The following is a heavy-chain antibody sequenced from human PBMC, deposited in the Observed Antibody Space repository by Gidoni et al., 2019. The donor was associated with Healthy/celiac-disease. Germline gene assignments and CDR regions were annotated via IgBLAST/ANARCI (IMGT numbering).Heavy chain of an antibody. CDR2: IYYSGST. V-gene: IGHV4-59*01. D-gene: IGHD4-17*01. J-gene: IGHJ4*02. CDR3: ATAGEPYGGNDY. CDR1: GGSISSYY. Sequence: QVQLQESGPGLVKPSETLSLTCTVSGGSISSYYWSWIRQPPGKGLEWIGYIYYSGSTNYNPSLKSRVTISVDTSKNQFSLKLSSVTAADTAVYYCATAGEPYGGNDYWGQGTLVTVSS.